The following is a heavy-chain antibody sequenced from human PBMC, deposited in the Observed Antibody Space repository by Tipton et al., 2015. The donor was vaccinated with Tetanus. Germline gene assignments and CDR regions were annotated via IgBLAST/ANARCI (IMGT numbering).Heavy chain of an antibody. J-gene: IGHJ4*02. D-gene: IGHD5-18*01. Sequence: GLVKPSGTLSLTCNVSGGSITSYFWSWIRQAPGKGLEWISYIYSSGSTNYNPSLKSRVTMSVDTARNQISLKLTSVSAADTAVYYCARAAIQLFDQWGQGIPVIVSS. V-gene: IGHV4-59*01. CDR2: IYSSGST. CDR1: GGSITSYF. CDR3: ARAAIQLFDQ.